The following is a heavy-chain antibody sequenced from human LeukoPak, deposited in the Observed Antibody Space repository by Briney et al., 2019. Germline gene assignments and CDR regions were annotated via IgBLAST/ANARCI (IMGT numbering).Heavy chain of an antibody. J-gene: IGHJ5*02. CDR3: ASLDTAKQPLANH. CDR2: IREERGQE. CDR1: GLTVSNHW. Sequence: GGSLRLSCVASGLTVSNHWMSWVRQAPGKGLEWVANIREERGQEYYVDSVKGRFTISKNSAKNSLYLQMNTLRVEDTAMYYCASLDTAKQPLANHWGQGTLATVSS. V-gene: IGHV3-7*03. D-gene: IGHD5-18*01.